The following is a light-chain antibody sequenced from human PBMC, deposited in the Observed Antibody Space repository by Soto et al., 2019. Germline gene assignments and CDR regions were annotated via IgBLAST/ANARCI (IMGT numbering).Light chain of an antibody. CDR1: QSLLHSNGYNY. Sequence: IVMTQCPLSLPVTPGEPSSISFXSSQSLLHSNGYNYLDWYLQKPGQSPQLLIYLGSNRASGVPDRFSGSGSGTDFTLKISRVEAEDVGVYYCMQPLQSWTFGQGTKVDIK. V-gene: IGKV2-28*01. CDR2: LGS. CDR3: MQPLQSWT. J-gene: IGKJ1*01.